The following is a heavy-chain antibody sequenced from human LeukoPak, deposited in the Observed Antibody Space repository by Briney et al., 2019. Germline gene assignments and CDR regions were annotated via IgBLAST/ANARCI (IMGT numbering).Heavy chain of an antibody. J-gene: IGHJ3*02. CDR1: GGSISSGGYY. CDR3: ARSITIFGVVKHAFDI. CDR2: IYHSGST. V-gene: IGHV4-30-2*01. Sequence: SQTLSLTCTVSGGSISSGGYYWSWIRQPPGKGLEWIGYIYHSGSTYYNPSLKSRVTISVDRSKNQFSLKLSSVTAADTAVYYCARSITIFGVVKHAFDIWGQGTMVTVSS. D-gene: IGHD3-3*01.